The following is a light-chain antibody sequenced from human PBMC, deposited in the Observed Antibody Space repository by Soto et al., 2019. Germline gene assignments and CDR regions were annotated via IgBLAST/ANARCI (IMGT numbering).Light chain of an antibody. CDR1: QSVSSSY. J-gene: IGKJ2*01. Sequence: EIVLTQSPGTLSLSPGERATLSCRASQSVSSSYLAWYQQKPGQAPRLLIYGASSRATGIPDRFCGSGSGTDFTLTISRLEPEDFAVYYCQQYGSSPGTFGRGTKLEIK. CDR2: GAS. CDR3: QQYGSSPGT. V-gene: IGKV3-20*01.